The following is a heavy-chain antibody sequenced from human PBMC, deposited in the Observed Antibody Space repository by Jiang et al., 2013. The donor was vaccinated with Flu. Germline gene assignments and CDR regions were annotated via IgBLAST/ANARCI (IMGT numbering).Heavy chain of an antibody. Sequence: PGLVKPSETLSLTCTVSGGSISSYYWSWIRQPPGKGLEWIGYIYYSGSTNYNPSLKSRVTISVDTSKNQFSLKLRSVTAADTAVYYCARACEGSNCYGTHTYYYFGMDVWGKGTTVTVSS. J-gene: IGHJ6*04. CDR3: ARACEGSNCYGTHTYYYFGMDV. CDR1: GGSISSYY. V-gene: IGHV4-59*01. D-gene: IGHD2-2*01. CDR2: IYYSGST.